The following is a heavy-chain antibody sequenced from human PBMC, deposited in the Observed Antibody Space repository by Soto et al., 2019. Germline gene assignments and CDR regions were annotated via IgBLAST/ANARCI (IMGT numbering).Heavy chain of an antibody. V-gene: IGHV6-1*01. Sequence: SQTLSLTCDISGDSVSSSSAAWNWIRQSPSRGLEWLGRTYYRSKWIHEYTVSMESRITINPDTSKNQFSLHIYSVTPEDTAVYYCPGVVWFRGMDVWGQGTPVTVSS. CDR3: PGVVWFRGMDV. CDR2: TYYRSKWIH. D-gene: IGHD3-16*01. J-gene: IGHJ6*02. CDR1: GDSVSSSSAA.